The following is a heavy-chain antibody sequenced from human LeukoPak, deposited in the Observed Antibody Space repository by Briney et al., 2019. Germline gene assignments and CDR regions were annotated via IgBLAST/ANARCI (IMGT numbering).Heavy chain of an antibody. Sequence: QPGRSLRLSCAASGFTFSSYGMHWVRQAPGKGLEWVAVIWYDGSNEYYADSVKGRFTISRDNSKNTLYLQMNSLRAEDTAVYYCAREYSGYDYGYFDYWGQGTLVTVSS. CDR3: AREYSGYDYGYFDY. V-gene: IGHV3-33*01. CDR1: GFTFSSYG. CDR2: IWYDGSNE. D-gene: IGHD5-12*01. J-gene: IGHJ4*02.